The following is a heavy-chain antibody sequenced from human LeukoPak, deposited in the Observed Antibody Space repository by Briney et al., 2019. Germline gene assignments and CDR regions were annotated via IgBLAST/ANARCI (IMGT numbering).Heavy chain of an antibody. CDR2: IKSKTDGGTT. CDR1: GFTFSNAW. D-gene: IGHD2-2*01. J-gene: IGHJ6*03. V-gene: IGHV3-15*01. CDR3: TTEYQLPPYYYYYYMDV. Sequence: GGSLRLSCAASGFTFSNAWMSWVRQAPGKGLEWVGRIKSKTDGGTTDYAAPVKGRFTISRDDSKKTLYLQMNSLKTEDTAVYYCTTEYQLPPYYYYYYMDVWGKGTTVTVSS.